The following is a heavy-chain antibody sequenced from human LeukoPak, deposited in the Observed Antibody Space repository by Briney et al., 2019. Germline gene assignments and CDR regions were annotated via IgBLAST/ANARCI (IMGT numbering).Heavy chain of an antibody. D-gene: IGHD1-1*01. Sequence: ASETLSLICAVSGSSISSGQYWGWIRQPPGKGLEWIGSIYDSGNINYSPSLKSRVTISVDVSKNQFSLNLRSETAEDTAVYYCARQSNRRYDSAFDIWGQGTMVTVSS. CDR1: GSSISSGQY. V-gene: IGHV4-38-2*01. CDR2: IYDSGNI. J-gene: IGHJ3*02. CDR3: ARQSNRRYDSAFDI.